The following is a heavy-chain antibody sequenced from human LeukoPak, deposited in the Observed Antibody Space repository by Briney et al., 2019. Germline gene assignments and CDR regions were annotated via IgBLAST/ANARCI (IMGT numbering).Heavy chain of an antibody. CDR2: IYTSGST. CDR3: ARDLEYYYDSSGYPYYYYMDV. CDR1: GGSISSYY. V-gene: IGHV4-4*07. D-gene: IGHD3-22*01. J-gene: IGHJ6*03. Sequence: SETLSLTCTVSGGSISSYYWSWIRQPAGKGLEWIGRIYTSGSTNYNPSLKSRVTMSVDTSKNQFSLKLSSVTAADTAVYYCARDLEYYYDSSGYPYYYYMDVWGKGTTVTVSS.